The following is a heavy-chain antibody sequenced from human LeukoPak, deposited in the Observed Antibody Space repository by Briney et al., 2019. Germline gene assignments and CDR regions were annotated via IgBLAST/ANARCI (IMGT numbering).Heavy chain of an antibody. CDR2: INHSGRT. D-gene: IGHD3-3*01. J-gene: IGHJ5*02. CDR1: GASFSGYY. Sequence: SETLSLTCAVYGASFSGYYWSWVRQPPGKGLEWVGEINHSGRTKYNPSRKSRVTISVDTSNNHFSLKLSSVTAADTAAYYCSRASLRFFGVVMGFDPWGQGALVTVSS. CDR3: SRASLRFFGVVMGFDP. V-gene: IGHV4-34*01.